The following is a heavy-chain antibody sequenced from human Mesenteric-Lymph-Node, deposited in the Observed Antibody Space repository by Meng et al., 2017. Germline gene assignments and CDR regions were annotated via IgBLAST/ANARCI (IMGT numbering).Heavy chain of an antibody. Sequence: SVKVSCKASGGTFSSYAISWVRQAPGQGLEWMGRIIPILGIANYAQKFQGRVTITADKSTSTAYMELSSLRSEDTAVYYCARDLSFKWTANWYFDLWGRGTLVTVSS. CDR3: ARDLSFKWTANWYFDL. V-gene: IGHV1-69*04. D-gene: IGHD3/OR15-3a*01. CDR1: GGTFSSYA. CDR2: IIPILGIA. J-gene: IGHJ2*01.